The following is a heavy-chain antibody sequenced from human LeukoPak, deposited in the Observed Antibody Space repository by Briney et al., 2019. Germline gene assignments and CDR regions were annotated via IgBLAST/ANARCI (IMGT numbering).Heavy chain of an antibody. V-gene: IGHV4-34*01. CDR2: INHSGST. CDR1: GGSFSGYY. Sequence: PSETLSLTCAVYGGSFSGYYWSWIRQPPGKGLERIGEINHSGSTNYNASLKSRVTISVDTSKNQFSLRLSSVTAADTAVYFCAPRGDIEHSYGYGKWFEPWGQGTRVTVSS. J-gene: IGHJ5*02. D-gene: IGHD5-18*01. CDR3: APRGDIEHSYGYGKWFEP.